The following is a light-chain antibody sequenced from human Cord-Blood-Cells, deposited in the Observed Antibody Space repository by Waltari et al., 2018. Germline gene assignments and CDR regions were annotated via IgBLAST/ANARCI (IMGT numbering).Light chain of an antibody. J-gene: IGLJ3*02. CDR1: SSDVGSQAL. Sequence: QPALIQPVPVSGSPGQPITISITGTSSDVGSQALHPWYQQHPGKAPKLMIYEGSKRPSGVSNRFSGSKSGNTASLTISGLQAEDEADYYCCSYAGSSTLVFGGGTKLTVL. V-gene: IGLV2-23*01. CDR3: CSYAGSSTLV. CDR2: EGS.